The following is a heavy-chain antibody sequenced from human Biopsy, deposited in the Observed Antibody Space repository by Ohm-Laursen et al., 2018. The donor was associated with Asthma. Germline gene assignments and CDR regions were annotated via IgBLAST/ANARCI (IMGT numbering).Heavy chain of an antibody. CDR2: ISYDGSNK. Sequence: SLRLSCAASRFTYETHWVRQAPGKGLEWVAVISYDGSNKYYADSVKGRFTISRDNSKNTLYLQMNSLRAEDTAVYYCASQSSGPDFWSGYYYLDYWGQGTLVTVSS. CDR1: RFTYE. CDR3: ASQSSGPDFWSGYYYLDY. J-gene: IGHJ4*02. V-gene: IGHV3-30*03. D-gene: IGHD3-3*01.